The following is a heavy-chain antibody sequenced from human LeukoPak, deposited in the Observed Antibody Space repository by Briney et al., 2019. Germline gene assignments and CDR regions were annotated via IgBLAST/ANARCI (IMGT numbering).Heavy chain of an antibody. CDR1: GFIIRSSW. Sequence: GGSLRLSCAVSGFIIRSSWMSWVRRTPGKGLEWVADMNEDGSGTYYVDSVKGRFTVSRDNAKNSLYLQMSSLRAEDTAVYYCARDPAWGAIDYWGQGTLVTVSS. CDR3: ARDPAWGAIDY. J-gene: IGHJ4*02. D-gene: IGHD7-27*01. V-gene: IGHV3-7*01. CDR2: MNEDGSGT.